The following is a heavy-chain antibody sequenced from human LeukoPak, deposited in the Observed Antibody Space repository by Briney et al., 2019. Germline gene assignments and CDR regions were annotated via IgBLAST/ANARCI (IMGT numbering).Heavy chain of an antibody. CDR2: IRHDETIK. J-gene: IGHJ6*04. Sequence: SGGSLRLSCAASGFSFRQYGFHWVRQAPGKGLEWVSFIRHDETIKNYGDSVKGRFTISRDNSKNTLYLQMNSLRAEDTAVYYCAELGITMIGGVWGKGTTVTISS. CDR1: GFSFRQYG. V-gene: IGHV3-30*02. CDR3: AELGITMIGGV. D-gene: IGHD3-10*02.